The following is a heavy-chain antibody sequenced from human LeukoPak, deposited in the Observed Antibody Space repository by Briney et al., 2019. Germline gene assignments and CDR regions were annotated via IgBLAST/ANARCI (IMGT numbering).Heavy chain of an antibody. CDR1: GGSFSGYY. CDR2: INHSGST. D-gene: IGHD1-26*01. CDR3: ARHSLGFYYYYYMDV. V-gene: IGHV4-34*01. Sequence: PSETLSLTCAVYGGSFSGYYWSWIRQPPGKGLEWIGEINHSGSTNYNPSLKSRVTISVDTSKNQFSLKLSSVTAADTAVYYCARHSLGFYYYYYMDVWGKGTTVTISS. J-gene: IGHJ6*03.